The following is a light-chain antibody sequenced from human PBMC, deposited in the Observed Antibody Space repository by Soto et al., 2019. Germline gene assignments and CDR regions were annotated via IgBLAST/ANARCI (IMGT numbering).Light chain of an antibody. J-gene: IGLJ2*01. CDR1: SSNIGSNS. CDR2: NNN. V-gene: IGLV1-44*01. CDR3: AAWDDSLNALV. Sequence: QSVLTQPPSASGTPGQRVTISCSGSSSNIGSNSINWYQQLPGTAPNLLIYNNNQRPSGVPDRFSGSKSGTSASLAISGLQSEDEADYYCAAWDDSLNALVFGGGTKLTV.